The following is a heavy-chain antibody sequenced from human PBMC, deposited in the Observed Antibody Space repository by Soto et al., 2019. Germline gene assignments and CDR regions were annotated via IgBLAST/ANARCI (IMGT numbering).Heavy chain of an antibody. J-gene: IGHJ4*02. V-gene: IGHV6-1*01. Sequence: SQPLXLTCAISWYSFAFSIAACNWIRQSPSRGLEWLGRTYYRSEWHSDYAVYVKSRITINADTYKNQFSLQLNSVTPEDKAVYYCESGYSIGKWGQGTLVNV. CDR1: WYSFAFSIAA. CDR3: ESGYSIGK. CDR2: TYYRSEWHS. D-gene: IGHD5-18*01.